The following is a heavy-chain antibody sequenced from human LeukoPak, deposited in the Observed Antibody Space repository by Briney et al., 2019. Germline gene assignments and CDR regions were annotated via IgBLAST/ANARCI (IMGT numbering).Heavy chain of an antibody. CDR3: AASPRYYDFWSGYYAFDI. J-gene: IGHJ3*02. D-gene: IGHD3-3*01. Sequence: PSETLSLTCTVSGGSISSYYWSWIQQPPGKGLEWIGYIYYSGSTNYNPSLKSRVTISVDTSKNQFSLKLSSVTAADTAVYYCAASPRYYDFWSGYYAFDIWGQGTMVTVSS. CDR1: GGSISSYY. CDR2: IYYSGST. V-gene: IGHV4-59*01.